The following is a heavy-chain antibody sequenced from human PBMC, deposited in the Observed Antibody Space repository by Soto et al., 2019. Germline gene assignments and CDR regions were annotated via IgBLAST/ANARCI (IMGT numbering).Heavy chain of an antibody. CDR1: GYTFTNYG. V-gene: IGHV1-18*01. CDR2: ISAYNGNT. Sequence: ASVKVSCKASGYTFTNYGISWVRQAPGQGLEWMGWISAYNGNTKYAQKLQGRVTMTTDTSTSTAYMELRSLRPDDTAVYYCARDLYDILTGYVYNWFDPWGQGTLVTVSS. J-gene: IGHJ5*02. CDR3: ARDLYDILTGYVYNWFDP. D-gene: IGHD3-9*01.